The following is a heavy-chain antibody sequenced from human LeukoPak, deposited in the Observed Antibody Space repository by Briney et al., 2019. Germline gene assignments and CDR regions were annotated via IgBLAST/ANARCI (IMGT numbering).Heavy chain of an antibody. Sequence: GGSLRLSCAASGFTFTIYAMSWVRQAPGKGPEWVSGISGSGAITYYTDSVRGRLTISRDNSKNTLYLQMNSLRAEDTAVYYCAKDQAVAGTGFDNWGQGALVTVSS. D-gene: IGHD6-19*01. CDR3: AKDQAVAGTGFDN. J-gene: IGHJ4*02. V-gene: IGHV3-23*01. CDR1: GFTFTIYA. CDR2: ISGSGAIT.